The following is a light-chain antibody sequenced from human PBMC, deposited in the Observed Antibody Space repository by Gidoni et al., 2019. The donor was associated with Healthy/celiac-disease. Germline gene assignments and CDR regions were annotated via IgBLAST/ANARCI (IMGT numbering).Light chain of an antibody. Sequence: QSALTQPASVSGSPGQSITISCTGTSRDVGGYNYVSWYQQPPGKAPKLMIYDVSNRPSGVSNRFSGSKSGNTASLTISGLQAEDEADYYCSSYTSSSTPVVFGGGTKLTVL. CDR2: DVS. CDR1: SRDVGGYNY. J-gene: IGLJ2*01. V-gene: IGLV2-14*01. CDR3: SSYTSSSTPVV.